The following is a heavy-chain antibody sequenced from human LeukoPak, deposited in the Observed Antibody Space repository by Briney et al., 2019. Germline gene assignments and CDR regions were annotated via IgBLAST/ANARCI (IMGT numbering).Heavy chain of an antibody. D-gene: IGHD3-10*01. J-gene: IGHJ5*02. Sequence: ASVKVSCKASGYTFTSSDINWVRQATGQGLEWMGWMNPDSGNTGYAQKFQGRVTMTRNTSISTAYMELSSLTSEDTAMYYCTRGPSYHSKWVGGMWFDPWGQGTLVSVSS. CDR2: MNPDSGNT. V-gene: IGHV1-8*01. CDR3: TRGPSYHSKWVGGMWFDP. CDR1: GYTFTSSD.